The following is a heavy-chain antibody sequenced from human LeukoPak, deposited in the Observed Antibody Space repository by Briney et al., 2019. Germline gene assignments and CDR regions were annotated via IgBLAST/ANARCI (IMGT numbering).Heavy chain of an antibody. Sequence: SVKVSCKASGGNFRNYGFHWVRQAPGQGLEWMGGMLPIFGTANYAQKFQGRVTITADESSNTASLDLSSLTSEDTAVYYCATDPNPYSSTSGYFDFWGQGTLVTVSS. D-gene: IGHD6-13*01. V-gene: IGHV1-69*13. CDR2: MLPIFGTA. CDR3: ATDPNPYSSTSGYFDF. CDR1: GGNFRNYG. J-gene: IGHJ4*02.